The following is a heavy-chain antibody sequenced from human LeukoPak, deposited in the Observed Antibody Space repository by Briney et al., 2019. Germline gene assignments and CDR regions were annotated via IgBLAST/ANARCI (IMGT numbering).Heavy chain of an antibody. Sequence: ASVKVSCKASGYTFNNHDINWVRQAPGRGLEWMGWINTYSANTNYAQEFQDRVTMTTDTATSTAYMELKSLRSDDTAVCYCAREGGIARPPYLYYYIDVWGKGTTVTVSS. CDR1: GYTFNNHD. CDR3: AREGGIARPPYLYYYIDV. J-gene: IGHJ6*03. CDR2: INTYSANT. D-gene: IGHD6-6*01. V-gene: IGHV1-18*01.